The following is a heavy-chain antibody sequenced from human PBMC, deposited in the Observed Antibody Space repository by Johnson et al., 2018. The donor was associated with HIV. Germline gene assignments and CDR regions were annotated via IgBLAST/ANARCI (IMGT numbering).Heavy chain of an antibody. V-gene: IGHV3-30*18. CDR1: GFTFSTFA. D-gene: IGHD3-10*01. CDR2: ISYDGSNK. CDR3: AKNRDPSLGGTMVQGPPGDAFDI. J-gene: IGHJ3*02. Sequence: QVQLVESGGGLIQPGGSLRLSCAASGFTFSTFAIHWVRQAPGKGLDWVADISYDGSNKYYADSLMGRFTISRDNSKNTLYLQMNSLRAGDTALYYCAKNRDPSLGGTMVQGPPGDAFDIWGQGTMVTVSS.